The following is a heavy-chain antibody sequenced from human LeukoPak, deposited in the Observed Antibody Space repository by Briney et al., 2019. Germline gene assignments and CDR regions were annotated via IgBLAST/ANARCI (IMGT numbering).Heavy chain of an antibody. CDR2: INPNSGGT. D-gene: IGHD6-19*01. Sequence: ASVKVSCKASGYTFTGYYMHWVRQAPGQGLEWMGRINPNSGGTNYAQKFQGRVTMTRDTSIITAYMELSRLRSDDTAVYYCARVIAVAGSNWFDPWGQGTLVTVSS. J-gene: IGHJ5*02. CDR3: ARVIAVAGSNWFDP. V-gene: IGHV1-2*06. CDR1: GYTFTGYY.